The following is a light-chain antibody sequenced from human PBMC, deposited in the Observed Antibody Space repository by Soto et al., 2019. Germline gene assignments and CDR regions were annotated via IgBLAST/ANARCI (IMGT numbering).Light chain of an antibody. CDR1: SSDVGGHNY. V-gene: IGLV2-14*01. Sequence: QSVLTQPASVSGSPGQSITISCTGTSSDVGGHNYVSWYQQHPGKAPKLMIYEVSNRPSGVSNRFSGSKSGNTASLTISGLQAEEEADYYCSSYTSSSSYVFATGTKVTVL. CDR2: EVS. CDR3: SSYTSSSSYV. J-gene: IGLJ1*01.